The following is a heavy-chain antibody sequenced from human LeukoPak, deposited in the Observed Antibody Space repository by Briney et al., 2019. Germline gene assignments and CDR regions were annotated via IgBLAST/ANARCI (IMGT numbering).Heavy chain of an antibody. Sequence: QPGGSLRLSCAASGFTFSSYAMSWVRQAPGKGLEWVSAISGSGGSTYYADSVKGRFTISRDNSKNTLYLQMNSLRAEDTAVYYCAKDSKIHRAYYDSSGYLFDYWGQGTLVTVSS. J-gene: IGHJ4*02. CDR3: AKDSKIHRAYYDSSGYLFDY. CDR1: GFTFSSYA. V-gene: IGHV3-23*01. D-gene: IGHD3-22*01. CDR2: ISGSGGST.